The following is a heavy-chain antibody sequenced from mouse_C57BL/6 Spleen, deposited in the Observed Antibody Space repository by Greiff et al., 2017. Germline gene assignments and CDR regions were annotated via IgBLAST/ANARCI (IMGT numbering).Heavy chain of an antibody. CDR3: ATSLYYVYPFAY. CDR1: GYTFTSYW. J-gene: IGHJ3*01. Sequence: QVQLQQPGAELVKPGASVKMSCKASGYTFTSYWITWVKQRPGQGLEWIGDIYPGSGSTNYNEKFKSKATLTVDTSSSTAYMQLSSLTSEDSAVYYCATSLYYVYPFAYWGQGTLLTVSA. D-gene: IGHD2-2*01. V-gene: IGHV1-55*01. CDR2: IYPGSGST.